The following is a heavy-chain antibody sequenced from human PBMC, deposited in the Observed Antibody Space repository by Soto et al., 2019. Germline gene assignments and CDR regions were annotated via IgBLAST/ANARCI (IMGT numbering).Heavy chain of an antibody. Sequence: EVQLVESGGGLVKPGGSLRLSCAASGFTFSSYSMNWVRQAPGKGLEWVSSISSSSSYIYYADSVKGRLTISRDNAKNSLYLQMNSMRAEDTAVYYCARGQRLDAFDIWGQGTMVTVSS. V-gene: IGHV3-21*01. D-gene: IGHD6-25*01. CDR3: ARGQRLDAFDI. J-gene: IGHJ3*02. CDR2: ISSSSSYI. CDR1: GFTFSSYS.